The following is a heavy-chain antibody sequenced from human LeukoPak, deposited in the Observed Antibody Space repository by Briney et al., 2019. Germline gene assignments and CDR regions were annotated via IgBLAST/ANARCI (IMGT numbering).Heavy chain of an antibody. D-gene: IGHD6-19*01. J-gene: IGHJ6*02. CDR2: IWYDGSNK. V-gene: IGHV3-33*08. CDR3: ARGSYSSGWYVSYYYYYGMDV. CDR1: GFTFSTYT. Sequence: PGGSLRLSCAASGFTFSTYTMHCVRQAPDKGLEWVAVIWYDGSNKYYADSVKGRFTISRDNSKNTLYLQMNSLRAEDTAVYYCARGSYSSGWYVSYYYYYGMDVWGQGTTVTVSS.